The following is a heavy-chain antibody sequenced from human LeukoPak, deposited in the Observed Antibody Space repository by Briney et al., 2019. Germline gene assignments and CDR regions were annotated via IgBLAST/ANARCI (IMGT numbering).Heavy chain of an antibody. CDR1: GVSFTNYY. J-gene: IGHJ6*01. CDR3: ARLLPLQGGDV. CDR2: INHSGGT. V-gene: IGHV4-34*01. Sequence: PSETLSLTCAVYGVSFTNYYWSWFRQPPGKGLEWIGEINHSGGTNYNASHKSRATISLDTSKNQFSLRLRSVTAADTAVYYCARLLPLQGGDVWGQGTTVTVSS. D-gene: IGHD2-15*01.